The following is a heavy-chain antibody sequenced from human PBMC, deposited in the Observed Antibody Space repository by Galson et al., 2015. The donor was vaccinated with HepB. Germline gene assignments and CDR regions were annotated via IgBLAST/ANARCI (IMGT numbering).Heavy chain of an antibody. Sequence: SLRLSCAASGFTFSSYSMNWVRQAPGKGLEWVSSISSSSSYIYYADSVKGRFTISRDNAKNSLYLQMNSLRAEDTAVYYCARQWSVGATYGVDYWGQGTLVTVSS. CDR2: ISSSSSYI. J-gene: IGHJ4*02. D-gene: IGHD1-26*01. V-gene: IGHV3-21*01. CDR1: GFTFSSYS. CDR3: ARQWSVGATYGVDY.